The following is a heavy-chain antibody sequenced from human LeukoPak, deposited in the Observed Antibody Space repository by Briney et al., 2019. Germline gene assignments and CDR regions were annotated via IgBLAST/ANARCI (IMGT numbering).Heavy chain of an antibody. Sequence: KASQTLSLTCTVSGGSISSGDYYWSWIRQPPKKGLEWIGYIYYSGSTYYSPSLKRRVAISVDTSNNQFSLNLSSVTAADTAVYYCARVPYTYGSLPYYFDSWGQGTLVTVSS. J-gene: IGHJ4*02. CDR1: GGSISSGDYY. CDR3: ARVPYTYGSLPYYFDS. CDR2: IYYSGST. V-gene: IGHV4-30-4*01. D-gene: IGHD5-18*01.